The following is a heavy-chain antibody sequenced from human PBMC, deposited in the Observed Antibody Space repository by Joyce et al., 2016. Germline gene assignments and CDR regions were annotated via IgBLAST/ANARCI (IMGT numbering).Heavy chain of an antibody. CDR1: GLTLSNYG. V-gene: IGHV3-30*18. Sequence: QVQLVESGGGVVQPGRSLRLSCAASGLTLSNYGVHWVRQGPGKGLEWVAVISYDGMYKYYADSVKGRFTISRDNSKNTVFLEMNSLRTEDTAVYYCAKILTATYSSGWFLDYWGQGTLVTVSS. CDR3: AKILTATYSSGWFLDY. CDR2: ISYDGMYK. J-gene: IGHJ4*02. D-gene: IGHD6-25*01.